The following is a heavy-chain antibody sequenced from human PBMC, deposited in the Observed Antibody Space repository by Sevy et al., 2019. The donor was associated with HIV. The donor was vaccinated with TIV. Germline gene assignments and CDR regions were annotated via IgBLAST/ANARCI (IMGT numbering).Heavy chain of an antibody. D-gene: IGHD2-2*01. Sequence: GESLKISCAASGFTFSSYGMHWVRQAPGKGLEWVAVISYDGSNKYYADSVKGRFTISRDNSKNTLYLQMNSLRAEDTALYYCAKLYCSSTSCYLINEYYFDYWGQGTLVTVSS. J-gene: IGHJ4*02. V-gene: IGHV3-30*18. CDR2: ISYDGSNK. CDR1: GFTFSSYG. CDR3: AKLYCSSTSCYLINEYYFDY.